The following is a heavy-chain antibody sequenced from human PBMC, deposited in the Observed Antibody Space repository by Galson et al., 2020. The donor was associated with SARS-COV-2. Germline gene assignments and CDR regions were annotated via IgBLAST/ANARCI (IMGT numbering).Heavy chain of an antibody. D-gene: IGHD4-17*01. CDR1: GGSLSTNHY. CDR3: ATSVPLYGDTEWYVDL. V-gene: IGHV4-39*06. Sequence: SQTLSLTCTVSGGSLSTNHYWGWIRQSQGKGLEWIGFIIYGGSTYYNPSPKSRVTISVDTSKNQFPLQLSSVTAADTAVYYCATSVPLYGDTEWYVDLWGRGTLVTVSS. CDR2: IIYGGST. J-gene: IGHJ2*01.